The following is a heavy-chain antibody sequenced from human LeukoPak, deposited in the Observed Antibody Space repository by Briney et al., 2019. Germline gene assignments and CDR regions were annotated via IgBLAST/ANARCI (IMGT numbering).Heavy chain of an antibody. D-gene: IGHD6-19*01. V-gene: IGHV4-34*01. CDR1: GGSFSGYY. CDR3: ARVEAVAYYYGMDV. CDR2: INHSGST. J-gene: IGHJ6*02. Sequence: PPETLSLTCAVYGGSFSGYYWSWIRLPPGKGLEWIGEINHSGSTNYNPSLKSRVTISVDTSKNQFSLKLSSVTAADTAVYYCARVEAVAYYYGMDVWGPGTTVTVSS.